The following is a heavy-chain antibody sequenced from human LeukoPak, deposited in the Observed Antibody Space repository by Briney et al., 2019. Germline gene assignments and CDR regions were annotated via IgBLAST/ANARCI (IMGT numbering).Heavy chain of an antibody. J-gene: IGHJ4*02. CDR1: GFTFSSYA. CDR2: ISGSGGST. CDR3: AKGTQLWPTFDY. D-gene: IGHD5-18*01. Sequence: GSLRLSCAASGFTFSSYAMSWVRQAPGKGLEWVSAISGSGGSTYYADSVKGRFTISRDNSKNTLYLQMNSLRAEDTAVYYCAKGTQLWPTFDYWGQGTLVTVSS. V-gene: IGHV3-23*01.